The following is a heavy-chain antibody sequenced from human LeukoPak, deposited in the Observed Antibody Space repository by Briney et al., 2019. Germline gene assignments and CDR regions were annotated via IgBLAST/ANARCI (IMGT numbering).Heavy chain of an antibody. D-gene: IGHD6-13*01. CDR2: MQTSGRI. CDR3: ARGHSDSWSVFDY. J-gene: IGHJ4*02. V-gene: IGHV4-4*07. CDR1: GGSITSYH. Sequence: PSETLSLTCTVSGGSITSYHWSWVRQPAGKGLEWIGRMQTSGRIDYNLSLKSRLTMSVDRSKNQLSLKLTSVSAADTAVHYCARGHSDSWSVFDYWGQGALVTISS.